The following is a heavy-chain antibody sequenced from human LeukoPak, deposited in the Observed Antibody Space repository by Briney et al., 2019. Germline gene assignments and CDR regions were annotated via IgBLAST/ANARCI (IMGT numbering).Heavy chain of an antibody. CDR2: ISYDGSNK. Sequence: GRSLRLSCAASGFTFSSYGMHWVRQAPGKGLEWVAVISYDGSNKYYADSVKGRFTISRDNSKSTLYLQMNSLRAEDTAVYYCARGYGSGSYFYYFDYWGQGTLVTVSS. CDR1: GFTFSSYG. V-gene: IGHV3-30*03. D-gene: IGHD3-10*01. CDR3: ARGYGSGSYFYYFDY. J-gene: IGHJ4*02.